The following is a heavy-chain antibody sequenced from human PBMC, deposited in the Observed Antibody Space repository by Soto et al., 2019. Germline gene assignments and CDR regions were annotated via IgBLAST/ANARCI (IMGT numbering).Heavy chain of an antibody. CDR3: ARGRRPFWSDNWGFDY. CDR1: GGSFSGYY. J-gene: IGHJ4*02. Sequence: SETLSLTCAVYGGSFSGYYWSWIRQPPGKGLEWIGEINHSGSTNYNPSLKSRVTISVDTSKNQFSLKLSSVTAADTAVYYCARGRRPFWSDNWGFDYWGQGTLVTVSS. CDR2: INHSGST. V-gene: IGHV4-34*01. D-gene: IGHD3-3*01.